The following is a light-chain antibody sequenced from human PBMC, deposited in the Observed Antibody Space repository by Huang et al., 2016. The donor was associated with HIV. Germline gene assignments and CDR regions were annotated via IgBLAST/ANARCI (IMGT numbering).Light chain of an antibody. CDR3: HQANDFPYT. J-gene: IGKJ2*01. CDR1: QVTSGW. V-gene: IGKV1D-12*01. CDR2: GTS. Sequence: DIQMAQSPSSVSSSVGDTVTITGRASQVTSGWLAWYQQKPGKAPKLLIFGTSILQSGVPSRFRVSGSETDFTLTISSLQPEDFATYYCHQANDFPYTFGQGTKLEIK.